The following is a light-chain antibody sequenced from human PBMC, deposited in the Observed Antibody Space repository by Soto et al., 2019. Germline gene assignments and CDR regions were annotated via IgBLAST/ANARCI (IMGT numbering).Light chain of an antibody. V-gene: IGKV4-1*01. CDR1: QSILFNSNNKNY. CDR2: WAS. J-gene: IGKJ4*01. Sequence: DIVMTQSPDSLAVSLGERATINCKSSQSILFNSNNKNYLVWYQQRPGQSPKLLLYWASSREPGVPDRFSGSGSGTDFTLTISSLQADDVAVYYCQQYGTSLTFGGGTRVDIK. CDR3: QQYGTSLT.